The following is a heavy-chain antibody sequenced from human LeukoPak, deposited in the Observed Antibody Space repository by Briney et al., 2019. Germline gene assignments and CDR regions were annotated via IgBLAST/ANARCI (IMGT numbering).Heavy chain of an antibody. CDR2: IKHDGSAQ. CDR3: ARDKREAAYDSSGP. J-gene: IGHJ4*02. D-gene: IGHD3-22*01. Sequence: PGGSLRLSCAASGFIFSTYWMSWVRQAPGKGLEWVAKIKHDGSAQYYVDSVKGRFTISRDNAKNSLYLQMNSLRAEDTAVYYCARDKREAAYDSSGPGGQGTLVTVSS. CDR1: GFIFSTYW. V-gene: IGHV3-7*01.